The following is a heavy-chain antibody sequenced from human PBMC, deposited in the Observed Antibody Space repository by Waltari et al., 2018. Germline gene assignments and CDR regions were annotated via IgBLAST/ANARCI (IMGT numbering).Heavy chain of an antibody. D-gene: IGHD6-19*01. J-gene: IGHJ4*02. CDR2: LSYDGSNK. CDR1: GFVLGTDA. CDR3: ARENRQWLAPEPYYFDY. Sequence: QVQLVESGGGVVQPGRSLRLSCAASGFVLGTDALHWVGQAPGKWLEWVAVLSYDGSNKYYTDSLKGRFTISRDNSKNTMYLQMDSLRTDDTAVYYCARENRQWLAPEPYYFDYWGRGTLVTVTS. V-gene: IGHV3-30*10.